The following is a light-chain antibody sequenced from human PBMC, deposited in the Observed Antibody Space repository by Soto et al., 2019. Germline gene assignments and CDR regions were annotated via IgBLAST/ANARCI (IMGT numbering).Light chain of an antibody. CDR3: ATWDDNLSGCV. V-gene: IGLV1-44*01. Sequence: SVLTQPPSASGTPGQRVTISCSGSSSNIGSNTVNWYQQLPGTAPKLLISSDNLRPSGVPDRFSGSKSGTSASLAISWLQSEDEADYYCATWDDNLSGCVFGGGTQLTVL. CDR2: SDN. CDR1: SSNIGSNT. J-gene: IGLJ3*02.